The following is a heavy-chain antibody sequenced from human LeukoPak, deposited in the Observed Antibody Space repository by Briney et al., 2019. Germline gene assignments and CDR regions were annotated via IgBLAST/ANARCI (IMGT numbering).Heavy chain of an antibody. CDR2: IYSDGLT. CDR1: GGSINDFY. D-gene: IGHD3-10*01. V-gene: IGHV4-59*01. Sequence: PSETLSLTCSVSGGSINDFYWTWVRQPPGKGLEWIGPIYSDGLTEYSPSLKSRLSLYVVTSKNQIFLRLTSVTAADTAFYICARDEGFVVRGAPSPWGQGTLVTVSS. CDR3: ARDEGFVVRGAPSP. J-gene: IGHJ5*02.